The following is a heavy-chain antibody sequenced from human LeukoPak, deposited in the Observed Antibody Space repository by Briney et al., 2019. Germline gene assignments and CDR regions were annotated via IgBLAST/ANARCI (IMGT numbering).Heavy chain of an antibody. CDR2: IYYSGST. D-gene: IGHD6-6*01. V-gene: IGHV4-39*01. Sequence: PSETLSLTCTVSGGSISSGGYYWSWIRQHPGKGLEWIGYIYYSGSTYYNPSLKSRVTISVDTSKNQFSLKLSSVTAADTAVYYCARWPGIAARPQDYWGQGTLVTVSS. CDR1: GGSISSGGYY. CDR3: ARWPGIAARPQDY. J-gene: IGHJ4*02.